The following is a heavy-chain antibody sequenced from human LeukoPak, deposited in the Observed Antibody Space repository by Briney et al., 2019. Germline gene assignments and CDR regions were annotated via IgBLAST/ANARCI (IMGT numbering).Heavy chain of an antibody. D-gene: IGHD5-18*01. CDR2: INHSGST. Sequence: SETLSLTCAVYGGSFSGYYWSWIRQPPGKGLEWIGEINHSGSTNYNPSLKSRVTISVDTSKNQFSLRLSSVTAADTAVYYCARHVLSDTAMARYYYYGMDVWGQGTTVTVSS. CDR1: GGSFSGYY. V-gene: IGHV4-34*01. J-gene: IGHJ6*02. CDR3: ARHVLSDTAMARYYYYGMDV.